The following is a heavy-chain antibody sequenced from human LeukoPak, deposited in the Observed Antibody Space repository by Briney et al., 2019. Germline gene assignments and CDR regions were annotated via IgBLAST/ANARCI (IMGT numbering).Heavy chain of an antibody. V-gene: IGHV4-59*01. J-gene: IGHJ4*02. CDR2: IYHSGST. Sequence: SETLSLTCTVSGGSIRSYYWSWIRQSPGKGLEWIGYIYHSGSTNYNPSLKSRVTISVDTSKNQFSLKLSSVTAADTAVYYCARTSRSLDYWGQGTLVTVSS. CDR1: GGSIRSYY. D-gene: IGHD2-2*01. CDR3: ARTSRSLDY.